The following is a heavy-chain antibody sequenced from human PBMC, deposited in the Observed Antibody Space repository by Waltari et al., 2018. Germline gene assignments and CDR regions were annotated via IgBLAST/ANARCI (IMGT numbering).Heavy chain of an antibody. CDR1: GYTFTSYY. CDR2: INPNSGGT. D-gene: IGHD2-21*01. Sequence: QVQLVQSGAEVKKPGASVKVSCKASGYTFTSYYMHWVRQAPGQGLEWMGWINPNSGGTNYAQKFQGRVTMTRDTSISTAYMELSRLRSDDTAVYYCARVRNCGGDCYDFDYWGQGTLVTVSS. CDR3: ARVRNCGGDCYDFDY. J-gene: IGHJ4*02. V-gene: IGHV1-2*02.